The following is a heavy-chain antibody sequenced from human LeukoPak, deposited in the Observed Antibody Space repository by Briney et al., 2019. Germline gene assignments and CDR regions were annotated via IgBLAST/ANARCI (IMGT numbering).Heavy chain of an antibody. D-gene: IGHD3-22*01. CDR1: GFTVSSNY. V-gene: IGHV3-53*01. Sequence: GGSLRLSCAASGFTVSSNYMSWVRQAPGKGLEWVSVIYSGGSTYYADSVKGRSTISRDNSKNTLYLQMNSLRAEDTAVYYCASSNLYDSSGYAFDYWGQGTLVTVSS. CDR2: IYSGGST. CDR3: ASSNLYDSSGYAFDY. J-gene: IGHJ4*02.